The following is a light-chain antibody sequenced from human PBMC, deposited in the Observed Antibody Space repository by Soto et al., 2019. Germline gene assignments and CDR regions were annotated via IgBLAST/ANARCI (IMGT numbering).Light chain of an antibody. Sequence: QSALTQPRSVSGSPGQAVTISCTGTSSDIGAYNYVFWYQQYPGKSPKLIIYDVFKRPSGVPARFSASKSGNTASLTITGLQTEDEADYHCSSLAGSYNLVFGGGTTLTVL. CDR1: SSDIGAYNY. J-gene: IGLJ3*02. CDR3: SSLAGSYNLV. V-gene: IGLV2-11*01. CDR2: DVF.